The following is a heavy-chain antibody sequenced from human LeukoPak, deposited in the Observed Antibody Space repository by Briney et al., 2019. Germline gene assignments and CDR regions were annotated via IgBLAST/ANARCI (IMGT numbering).Heavy chain of an antibody. V-gene: IGHV3-30*02. Sequence: GGSLRLSCAASGFTFSSYGMHWVRQAPGKGLEWVAFIRYDGSNKYYADSVKGRFTISRNNSKNTLYLQMNSLRAEDTAVYYCAKDRRLTGELPYYFDYWGQGTLVTVSS. CDR1: GFTFSSYG. D-gene: IGHD1-26*01. J-gene: IGHJ4*02. CDR3: AKDRRLTGELPYYFDY. CDR2: IRYDGSNK.